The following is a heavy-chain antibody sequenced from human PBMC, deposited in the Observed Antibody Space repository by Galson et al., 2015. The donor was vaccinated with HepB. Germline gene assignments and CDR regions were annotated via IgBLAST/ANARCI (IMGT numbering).Heavy chain of an antibody. V-gene: IGHV3-64D*06. Sequence: SLRHSCAASGFLFSQYTMHWVRQAPGKGLEYVSAISSDGSKTYYADSVKGKFTISRDNSKNTLYLQMTSLRAEDTAVYYCVPKMWHTSDWSVMDYWGQGTLVTVSS. J-gene: IGHJ4*02. D-gene: IGHD6-19*01. CDR2: ISSDGSKT. CDR1: GFLFSQYT. CDR3: VPKMWHTSDWSVMDY.